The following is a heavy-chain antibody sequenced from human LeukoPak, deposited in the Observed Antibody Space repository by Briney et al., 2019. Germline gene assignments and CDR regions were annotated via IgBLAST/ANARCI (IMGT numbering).Heavy chain of an antibody. D-gene: IGHD3-22*01. CDR1: GFTFSSYA. Sequence: GGSLRLSCAASGFTFSSYAMSWVRQAPGKGLEWVSAISGSGGSTYYADSVKGRYTISRDNSKNTLYLQMNSLRAEDTAVYYCAKGGTGDSSGYYFFYYYYYMDVWGKGTTVTVSS. V-gene: IGHV3-23*01. CDR2: ISGSGGST. J-gene: IGHJ6*03. CDR3: AKGGTGDSSGYYFFYYYYYMDV.